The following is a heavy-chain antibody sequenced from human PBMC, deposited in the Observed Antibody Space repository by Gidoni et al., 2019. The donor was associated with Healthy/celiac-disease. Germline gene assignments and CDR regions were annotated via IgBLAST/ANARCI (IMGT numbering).Heavy chain of an antibody. V-gene: IGHV1-8*01. Sequence: QVQLVQSGAVVKQPGSSVQVSCKASGYTSTSFDINSLRQATGQGLEWMGWMNPNRSNTGDAQKFQWRVNRTRNTSIVTAYMELSSMRTEDTAVYYGARAGVRYYDIWSGQTDNWIDPWGQGTLVTVSS. CDR1: GYTSTSFD. D-gene: IGHD3-3*01. CDR2: MNPNRSNT. CDR3: ARAGVRYYDIWSGQTDNWIDP. J-gene: IGHJ5*02.